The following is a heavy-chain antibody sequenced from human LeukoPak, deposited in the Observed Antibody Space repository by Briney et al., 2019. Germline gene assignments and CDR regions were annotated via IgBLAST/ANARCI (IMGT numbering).Heavy chain of an antibody. J-gene: IGHJ4*02. D-gene: IGHD1-26*01. CDR1: GFTFSSFA. CDR3: AKDGGSYGYY. Sequence: PGGSLRLSCAASGFTFSSFAMGWVRQAPGKGLEWVSSISGSGGSTYYVAFVKGRFTISRSNSENTLYLQMNSLRAEDTAVYFCAKDGGSYGYYWGQGTLVTVSS. V-gene: IGHV3-23*01. CDR2: ISGSGGST.